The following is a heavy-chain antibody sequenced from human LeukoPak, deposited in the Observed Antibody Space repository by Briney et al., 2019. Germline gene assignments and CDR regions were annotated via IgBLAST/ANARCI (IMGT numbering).Heavy chain of an antibody. V-gene: IGHV3-30*02. CDR3: ARDSDPSGIAAAGDFDY. D-gene: IGHD6-13*01. J-gene: IGHJ4*02. CDR1: GFTFSNYG. CDR2: IRYDGSDK. Sequence: GSLRLSCAASGFTFSNYGMHWVRQAPGKGLEWVGFIRYDGSDKYYADSVKGRFTISRDTSKNVLYLQMNSLRAEDTAVYYCARDSDPSGIAAAGDFDYWGQGTLVTVSS.